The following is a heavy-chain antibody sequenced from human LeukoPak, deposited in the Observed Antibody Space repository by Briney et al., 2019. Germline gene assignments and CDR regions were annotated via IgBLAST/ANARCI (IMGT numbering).Heavy chain of an antibody. CDR3: ARARSDRSGNDY. D-gene: IGHD3-3*01. CDR1: GYTFTSYV. V-gene: IGHV1-3*01. Sequence: ASVKVSCKASGYTFTSYVMHWVRQVPGQRLEWMGWINAGNGNTKYSQKFQDRVIITRNTSASTAYLELSSLRSEDTAVYYCARARSDRSGNDYWGQGTLVTVSS. J-gene: IGHJ4*02. CDR2: INAGNGNT.